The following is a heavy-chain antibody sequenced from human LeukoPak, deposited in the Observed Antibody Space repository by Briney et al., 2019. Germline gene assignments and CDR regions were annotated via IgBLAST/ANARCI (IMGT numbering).Heavy chain of an antibody. J-gene: IGHJ3*02. Sequence: SETLSLTCAVSGYSISSSYYWSWIRQPAGKGLELIGRIYTSGSTSYNPSLKSRVTMSVDTSKNQFSLKLSSVTAADTAVYYCARVNIVVVPAAMTTPFGAFDIWGQGTMVTVSS. CDR1: GYSISSSYY. V-gene: IGHV4-4*07. CDR2: IYTSGST. D-gene: IGHD2-2*01. CDR3: ARVNIVVVPAAMTTPFGAFDI.